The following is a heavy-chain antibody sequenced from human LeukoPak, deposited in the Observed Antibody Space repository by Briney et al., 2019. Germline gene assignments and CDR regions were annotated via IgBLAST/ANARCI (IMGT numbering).Heavy chain of an antibody. V-gene: IGHV3-30-3*01. CDR3: ARSGSLTAFDY. CDR2: ISYDGSNK. Sequence: EGSLRLSCAASGFTFSSYAMHWVRQAPGKGLEWVAVISYDGSNKYYADSVKGRFTISRDNSKNTLYLQMNSLRAEDTAVYYCARSGSLTAFDYWGQGTLVTVSS. CDR1: GFTFSSYA. J-gene: IGHJ4*02. D-gene: IGHD1-26*01.